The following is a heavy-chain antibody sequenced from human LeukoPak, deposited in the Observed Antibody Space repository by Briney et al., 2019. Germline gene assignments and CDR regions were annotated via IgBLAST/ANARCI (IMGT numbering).Heavy chain of an antibody. D-gene: IGHD6-13*01. CDR3: AKDLTRIAAAPSDY. CDR2: ISWNSGSI. J-gene: IGHJ4*02. V-gene: IGHV3-9*01. CDR1: GFTFDDYA. Sequence: GGSLRLPCAASGFTFDDYAMHWVRQAPGKGLEWVSGISWNSGSIGYADSVKGRFTISRDNAKNSLYLQMNSLRAEDTALYYCAKDLTRIAAAPSDYWGQGTLVTVSS.